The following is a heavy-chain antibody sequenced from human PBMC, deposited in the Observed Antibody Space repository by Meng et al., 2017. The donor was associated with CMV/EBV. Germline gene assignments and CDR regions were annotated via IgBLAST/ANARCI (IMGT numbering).Heavy chain of an antibody. D-gene: IGHD2-2*01. V-gene: IGHV1-2*02. Sequence: ASVKVSCKASGYTFTGYYMHWVRQAPGQGLEWMGWINPNSGGTNYAQKFQGRVTMTRDTSISTAYMELSRLRSDDTAVYYCARGGDCSSTSCSDYYYYYGMDVWGQGTTVTVSS. CDR1: GYTFTGYY. CDR3: ARGGDCSSTSCSDYYYYYGMDV. J-gene: IGHJ6*02. CDR2: INPNSGGT.